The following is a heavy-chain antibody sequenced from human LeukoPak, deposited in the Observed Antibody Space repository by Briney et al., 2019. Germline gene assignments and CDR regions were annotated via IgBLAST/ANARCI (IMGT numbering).Heavy chain of an antibody. CDR2: ITASGTAM. V-gene: IGHV3-48*02. CDR3: ASSGSYRFDY. J-gene: IGHJ4*02. Sequence: GGSLRLSCAASRFTFSSYSMNWVRQAPGKGLEWVSHITASGTAMFYADSVKGRFTISRDDAKNSLYLQMNSLRDEDTAVYYCASSGSYRFDYWGQGTLVTVSS. CDR1: RFTFSSYS. D-gene: IGHD1-26*01.